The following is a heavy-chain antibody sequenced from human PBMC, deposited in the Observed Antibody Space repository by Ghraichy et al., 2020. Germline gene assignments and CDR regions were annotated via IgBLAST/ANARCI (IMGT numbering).Heavy chain of an antibody. D-gene: IGHD3-9*01. J-gene: IGHJ4*02. V-gene: IGHV4-39*01. Sequence: SETLSPTCTVSGGSISSSSYYWGWIRQPPGKGLEWIGSIYYSGSTYYNPSLKSRVTISVDTSKNQFSLKLSSVTAADTAVYYCARHLVTGILTGYYRGYFDYWGQGTLVTVSS. CDR3: ARHLVTGILTGYYRGYFDY. CDR2: IYYSGST. CDR1: GGSISSSSYY.